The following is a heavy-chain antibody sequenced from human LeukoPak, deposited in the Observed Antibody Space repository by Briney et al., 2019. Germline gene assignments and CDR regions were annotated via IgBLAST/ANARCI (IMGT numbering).Heavy chain of an antibody. J-gene: IGHJ4*02. CDR3: ARAYSPSGRGGSGIDY. D-gene: IGHD3-10*01. Sequence: KPSETLSLTCTVSGGSISSYYWGWIRQPPGKGLEWIGYIYYSGSTNYNPSLKSRVTISVDTSKNQFSLKLSSVTAADTAVYYCARAYSPSGRGGSGIDYWGQGTLVTVSS. CDR2: IYYSGST. CDR1: GGSISSYY. V-gene: IGHV4-59*01.